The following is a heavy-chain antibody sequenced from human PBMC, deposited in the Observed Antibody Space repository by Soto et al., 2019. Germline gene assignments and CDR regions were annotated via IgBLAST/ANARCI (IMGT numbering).Heavy chain of an antibody. CDR2: IYHGGTT. CDR1: GGSISSGAYS. V-gene: IGHV4-30-2*01. J-gene: IGHJ3*01. Sequence: KPSETLSLTCTVSGGSISSGAYSWSWIRQPPGEGLEWIGYIYHGGTTQYNPSLKSRVTISVDRSENQFSLKLSSVTAADTAMYYCARGNLEPNPVFDVWGQGTMVTVSS. D-gene: IGHD1-1*01. CDR3: ARGNLEPNPVFDV.